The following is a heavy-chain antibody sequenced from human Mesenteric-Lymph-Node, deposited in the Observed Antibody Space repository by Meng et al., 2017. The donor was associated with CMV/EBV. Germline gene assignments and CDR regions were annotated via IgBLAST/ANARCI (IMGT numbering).Heavy chain of an antibody. D-gene: IGHD2-2*01. CDR2: FDPEDGET. V-gene: IGHV1-24*01. CDR1: GYTFTGYY. J-gene: IGHJ4*02. Sequence: ASVKVSCKASGYTFTGYYMHWVRQAPGKGLEWMGGFDPEDGETIYAQKFQGRVTMTEDTSTDTAYMELSSLRSEDTAVYYCATGLVVPAAIYWGQGTLVTVSS. CDR3: ATGLVVPAAIY.